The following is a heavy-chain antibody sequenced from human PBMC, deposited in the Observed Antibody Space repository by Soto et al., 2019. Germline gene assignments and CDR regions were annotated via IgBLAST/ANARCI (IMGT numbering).Heavy chain of an antibody. D-gene: IGHD3-9*01. Sequence: PSETLSLTCTVSGGSISIYFWSWIRQPPGKGLEWIGYIYYSGSTNYNPSLKSRVTISVDTSKNQFSLKLSSVTAADTAVYYCARQGAHYDILTGYSHFDYWGQGTLVTVS. CDR3: ARQGAHYDILTGYSHFDY. V-gene: IGHV4-59*08. CDR1: GGSISIYF. J-gene: IGHJ4*02. CDR2: IYYSGST.